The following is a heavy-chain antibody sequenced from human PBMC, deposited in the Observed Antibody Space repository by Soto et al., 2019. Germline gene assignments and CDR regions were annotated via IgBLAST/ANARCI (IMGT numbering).Heavy chain of an antibody. D-gene: IGHD2-15*01. J-gene: IGHJ3*02. CDR3: ARGRDIVVVVAAILSAFDI. CDR2: INHSGST. Sequence: SETLSLTCAVYGGSFSGYYWSWIRQPPGKGLEWIGEINHSGSTNYNPSLKSRVTISVDTSKNQFSLKLSSVTAADTAVYYCARGRDIVVVVAAILSAFDIWGQGTMVTVSS. CDR1: GGSFSGYY. V-gene: IGHV4-34*01.